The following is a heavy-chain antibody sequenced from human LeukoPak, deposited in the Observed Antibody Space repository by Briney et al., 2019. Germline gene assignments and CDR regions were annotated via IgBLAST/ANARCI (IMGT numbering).Heavy chain of an antibody. V-gene: IGHV3-23*01. CDR2: ISGSGGDT. CDR3: AKSRYSSASYYFDY. Sequence: GGTLRLSCAASGLTFINFGMSWVRQAPGKGLEWISSISGSGGDTYYADSVKGRFTISRDNSKSTLYLQMSSLRAEDTAMYYCAKSRYSSASYYFDYWGQGSLVTVSS. J-gene: IGHJ4*02. CDR1: GLTFINFG. D-gene: IGHD6-19*01.